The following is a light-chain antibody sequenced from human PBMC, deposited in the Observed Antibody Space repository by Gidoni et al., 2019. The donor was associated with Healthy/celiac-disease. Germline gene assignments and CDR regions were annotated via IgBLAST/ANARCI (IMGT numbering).Light chain of an antibody. V-gene: IGLV1-40*01. J-gene: IGLJ2*01. Sequence: QSVLTQPPSVSGAPVKRVTISCTGGRSNIGSGYDVHLYQSLPGTAPKLLSYGKSNRPSEVPHRFSGYQSGNSASVAITGLQAEDDADYYCQSYDISLSVVFGGGTKLTVL. CDR3: QSYDISLSVV. CDR2: GKS. CDR1: RSNIGSGYD.